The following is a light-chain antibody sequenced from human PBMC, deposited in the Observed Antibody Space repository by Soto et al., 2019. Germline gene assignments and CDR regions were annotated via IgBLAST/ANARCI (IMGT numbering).Light chain of an antibody. Sequence: EIVMTQSPATLSVSPGERATLSCRASQSVSSNLAWYQQKPGQGPRLLIYGASTRATGIPARFSGSGSGTEFTLTISGLQSEDFAVYYCQQYNNWPLTFGGGTKVDI. CDR2: GAS. CDR3: QQYNNWPLT. CDR1: QSVSSN. J-gene: IGKJ4*01. V-gene: IGKV3-15*01.